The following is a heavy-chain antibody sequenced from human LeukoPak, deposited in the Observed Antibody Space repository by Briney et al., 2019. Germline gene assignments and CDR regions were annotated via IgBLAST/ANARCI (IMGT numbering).Heavy chain of an antibody. CDR2: ISSSSSYI. Sequence: GGSLRLSCAASGCTFSSYSMNWVRQAPGKGLEWVSSISSSSSYIYYADSVKGRFTISRDNAMNSLYLQMNSLRAEDTAVYYCARDKYDGTFDYWGQGTLVTVSS. D-gene: IGHD1-14*01. CDR1: GCTFSSYS. CDR3: ARDKYDGTFDY. V-gene: IGHV3-21*01. J-gene: IGHJ4*02.